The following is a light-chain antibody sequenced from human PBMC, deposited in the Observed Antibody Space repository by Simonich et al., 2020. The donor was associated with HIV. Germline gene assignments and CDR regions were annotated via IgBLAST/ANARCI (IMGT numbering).Light chain of an antibody. V-gene: IGKV2-29*02. CDR1: QSLLHRDGKTY. Sequence: DIVMTQTPLSLSVTPGQPASISCKSSQSLLHRDGKTYLHWLLQKPGQSPQLLIYEVSSRLSGVPDRFSGSGSGTDFTLKISRVEAEDVGVYYCMQALQTPYSFGQGTKLEIK. J-gene: IGKJ2*03. CDR3: MQALQTPYS. CDR2: EVS.